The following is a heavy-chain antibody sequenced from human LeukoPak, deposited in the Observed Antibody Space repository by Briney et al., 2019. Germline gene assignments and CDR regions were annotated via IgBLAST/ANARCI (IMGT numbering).Heavy chain of an antibody. Sequence: GGSLRLSCAASGFTFSSYWMHWVRQAPGKGLVRVSRIKSDGSSTTYADSVKGRFTISRDNAKNTLYLQMNSLRVEDTAVYYCARVKGYDSSGPFDSWGQGTLVTVSS. J-gene: IGHJ4*02. CDR3: ARVKGYDSSGPFDS. CDR1: GFTFSSYW. V-gene: IGHV3-74*01. CDR2: IKSDGSST. D-gene: IGHD3-22*01.